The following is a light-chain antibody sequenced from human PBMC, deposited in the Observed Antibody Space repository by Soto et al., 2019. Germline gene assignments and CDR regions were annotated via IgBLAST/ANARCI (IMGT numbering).Light chain of an antibody. J-gene: IGKJ1*01. V-gene: IGKV3-15*01. Sequence: ELVMTQSQATLSVSPGEIAALSGGASQIVSSYLAWYQQIPGQAPRLPIYGASPRSTGIPARFSGSGSGTEFTLTISTLQSEDFAVYYCQQYNNWRGTFGQGTKEEIK. CDR2: GAS. CDR3: QQYNNWRGT. CDR1: QIVSSY.